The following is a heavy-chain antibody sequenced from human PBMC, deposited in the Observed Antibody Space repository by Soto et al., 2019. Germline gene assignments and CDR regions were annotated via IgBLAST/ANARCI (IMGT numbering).Heavy chain of an antibody. CDR1: GGSISSGDYY. J-gene: IGHJ6*02. CDR2: IYYSGST. CDR3: ARAQNYDITPLGGMDV. D-gene: IGHD3-9*01. Sequence: QVQLQESGPGLVKPSQTLSLTCTVSGGSISSGDYYWSWIRQPPGKGLEWIGYIYYSGSTYYNPSLKSRVTISVDTSKNPFSLKLSSVTAADTAVYYCARAQNYDITPLGGMDVWGQGTTVTVSS. V-gene: IGHV4-30-4*01.